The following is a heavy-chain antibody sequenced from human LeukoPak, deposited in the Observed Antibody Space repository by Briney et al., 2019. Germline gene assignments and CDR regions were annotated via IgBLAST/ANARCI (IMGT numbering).Heavy chain of an antibody. D-gene: IGHD3-10*01. Sequence: SETLSLTCTVSGGSISAYYWSWIRQPPGKGLEWIGYIYYSGSTFYNPSLKSRVTISADTSKNQFSLKLSSVTAADTAMYYCARDQGSTPSAFDIWGQGTMVTVSS. CDR2: IYYSGST. CDR1: GGSISAYY. J-gene: IGHJ3*02. CDR3: ARDQGSTPSAFDI. V-gene: IGHV4-30-4*08.